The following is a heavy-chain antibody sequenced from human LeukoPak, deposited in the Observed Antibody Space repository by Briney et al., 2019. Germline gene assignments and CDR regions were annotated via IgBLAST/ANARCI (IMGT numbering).Heavy chain of an antibody. J-gene: IGHJ6*02. CDR1: GGSFSGYY. D-gene: IGHD2-2*01. Sequence: SETLSLTCAVSGGSFSGYYWSWIRQPPGKGLEWIGEINHSGSTNYNPSLKRRVTISVDTSKNQFSLKLSSVTAADTAVYYCARCYCSSTSCYYYYGMDVWGQGTTVTVSS. V-gene: IGHV4-34*01. CDR2: INHSGST. CDR3: ARCYCSSTSCYYYYGMDV.